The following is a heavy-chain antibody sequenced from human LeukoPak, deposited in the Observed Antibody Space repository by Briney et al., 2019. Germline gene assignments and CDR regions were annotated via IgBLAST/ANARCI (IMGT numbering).Heavy chain of an antibody. CDR1: GFTFSSYS. Sequence: GGSLRLSCAASGFTFSSYSMNWVRQAPGKGLEWVAVISYDGSNKYYADSVKGRFTISRDNSKNTLYLQMNSLRVEDTAVYNCAKDGAVAGPLIWYMDVWGKGTTVTVFS. V-gene: IGHV3-30*18. CDR2: ISYDGSNK. D-gene: IGHD6-19*01. J-gene: IGHJ6*03. CDR3: AKDGAVAGPLIWYMDV.